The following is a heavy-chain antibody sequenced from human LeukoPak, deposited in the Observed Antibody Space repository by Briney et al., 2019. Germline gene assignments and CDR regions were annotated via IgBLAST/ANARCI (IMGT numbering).Heavy chain of an antibody. J-gene: IGHJ6*03. CDR3: ARAGLVVPAASYYYYYMDV. CDR2: INPNSGGT. D-gene: IGHD2-2*01. CDR1: GYTFTGYY. V-gene: IGHV1-2*02. Sequence: ASVKVSCKASGYTFTGYYMHWVRQAPGQGLEWMGWINPNSGGTNYAQKFQGRVTMTRDTSISTAYMELSRLRSDDTAVYYCARAGLVVPAASYYYYYMDVWGKGTTVTISS.